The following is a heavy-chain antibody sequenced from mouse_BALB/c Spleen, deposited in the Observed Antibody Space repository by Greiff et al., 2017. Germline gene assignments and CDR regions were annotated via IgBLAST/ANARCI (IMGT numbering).Heavy chain of an antibody. D-gene: IGHD2-4*01. V-gene: IGHV7-1*02. J-gene: IGHJ3*01. CDR3: ARDAYDYDFAY. CDR1: GFTFSDFY. CDR2: SRTKANDYTT. Sequence: EVHLVESGGGLVQPGGSLRLSCATSGFTFSDFYMEWVRQPPGKRLEWIAASRTKANDYTTEYSASVKGRFIVSRDSSQSNLYLQMNALRAEDTAIYYSARDAYDYDFAYWGQGTLVTVSA.